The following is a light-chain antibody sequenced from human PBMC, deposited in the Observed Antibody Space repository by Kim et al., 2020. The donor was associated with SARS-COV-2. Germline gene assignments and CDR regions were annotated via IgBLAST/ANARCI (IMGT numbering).Light chain of an antibody. Sequence: RVTISGTGSSSNIGAGYDVHWYQQLPGTAPKLLIYGNSNRPSGVPDRFSGSKSGTSASLAITGLQAEDEADYYCQSYDSSLRDYVFGTGTKVTVL. CDR1: SSNIGAGYD. V-gene: IGLV1-40*01. CDR3: QSYDSSLRDYV. J-gene: IGLJ1*01. CDR2: GNS.